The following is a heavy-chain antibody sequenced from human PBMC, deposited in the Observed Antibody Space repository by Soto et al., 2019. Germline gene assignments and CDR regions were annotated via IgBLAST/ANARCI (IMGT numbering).Heavy chain of an antibody. CDR2: ISAYNGNT. CDR1: GYTFTSYG. CDR3: ATRANYDFWSGYYTNEYYFDY. V-gene: IGHV1-18*01. Sequence: QVQLVQSGAEVKKPGASVKVSCKASGYTFTSYGISWVRQAPGQGLEWMGWISAYNGNTNYAQKLQGRVTMTTDTSTSTAYMELRSLRSDDTAVYCCATRANYDFWSGYYTNEYYFDYWGQGTLVTVSS. D-gene: IGHD3-3*01. J-gene: IGHJ4*02.